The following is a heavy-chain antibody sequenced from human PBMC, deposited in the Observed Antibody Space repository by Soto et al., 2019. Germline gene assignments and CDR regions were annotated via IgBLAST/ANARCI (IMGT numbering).Heavy chain of an antibody. V-gene: IGHV3-11*01. CDR2: INSRSGTI. CDR3: AREVDRALVGSPHYFDY. D-gene: IGHD5-18*01. CDR1: GFSFSDYY. J-gene: IGHJ4*01. Sequence: QVQLVESGGGLVKPGGSLRLSCAASGFSFSDYYMTWIRQAPGQGLEWVSYINSRSGTIFYADSVKGRFTLSRDNSKNSVYLQMNSLRAEDTAVYYCAREVDRALVGSPHYFDYWGQGTLVTVSS.